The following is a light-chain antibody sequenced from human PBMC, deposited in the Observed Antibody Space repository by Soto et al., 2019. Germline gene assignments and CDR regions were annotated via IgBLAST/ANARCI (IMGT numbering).Light chain of an antibody. V-gene: IGKV3-20*01. J-gene: IGKJ2*02. CDR3: QQYGGSPGCT. Sequence: EIVLTQSPGTLSLSPGERATLSCRASQSVSSSYLAWYQQKPGQAPRLLIYGASSRATGIPDRFSGSGSGTHFTLTISRLEPEDFAVYYCQQYGGSPGCTFGQGTKLEIK. CDR2: GAS. CDR1: QSVSSSY.